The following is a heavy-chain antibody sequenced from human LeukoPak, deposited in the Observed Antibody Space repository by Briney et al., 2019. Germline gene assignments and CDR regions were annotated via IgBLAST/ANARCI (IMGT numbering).Heavy chain of an antibody. CDR2: INPGGGST. D-gene: IGHD3-22*01. CDR3: AREAHYYYDSSGYYLDAFDI. V-gene: IGHV1-46*01. CDR1: GYTFTSYY. Sequence: ASVKVSCKASGYTFTSYYMHWVRQAPGQGLEWMGIINPGGGSTSYAQKFQGRVTMTRDTSTSTVYMELSSLRSEDTAVYYCAREAHYYYDSSGYYLDAFDIWGQGTMVTVSS. J-gene: IGHJ3*02.